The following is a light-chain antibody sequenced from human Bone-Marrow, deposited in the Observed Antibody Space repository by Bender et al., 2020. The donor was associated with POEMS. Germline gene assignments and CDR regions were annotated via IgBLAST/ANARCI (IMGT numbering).Light chain of an antibody. Sequence: QSALTQPASVSGSPGQSITISCTGTSSDIGDYNFVSWYQQRPGKAPKRIIYDVSNRPSGVSNRFSGSKSGNTASLTISGLQAEDEADFYCCSYADNSVWVFGGGTKLTVL. CDR3: CSYADNSVWV. CDR2: DVS. CDR1: SSDIGDYNF. V-gene: IGLV2-23*02. J-gene: IGLJ3*02.